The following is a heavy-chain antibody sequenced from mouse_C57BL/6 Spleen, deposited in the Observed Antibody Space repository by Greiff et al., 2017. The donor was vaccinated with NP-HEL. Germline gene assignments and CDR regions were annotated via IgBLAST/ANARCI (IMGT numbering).Heavy chain of an antibody. Sequence: VQLQQSGAELVKPGASVKISCKASGYAFSSYWMNWVKQRPGKGLEWIGQIYPGDGDTNYNGKFKGKATLTADKSSSTAYMQLSSLTSEDSAVYFCALPYYDYLWFAYWSQVTLVTVSA. CDR3: ALPYYDYLWFAY. D-gene: IGHD2-4*01. CDR2: IYPGDGDT. CDR1: GYAFSSYW. V-gene: IGHV1-80*01. J-gene: IGHJ3*01.